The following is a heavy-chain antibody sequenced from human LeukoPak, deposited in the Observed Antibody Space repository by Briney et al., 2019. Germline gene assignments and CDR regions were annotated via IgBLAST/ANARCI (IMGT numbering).Heavy chain of an antibody. CDR3: ARVPPSIVGAIDY. J-gene: IGHJ4*02. CDR1: GFTFSSYG. D-gene: IGHD1-26*01. Sequence: GGSLRLSCAASGFTFSSYGMHWVRQAPGKGLEWVAVIWYDGSNKYYADSVKGRFTISRDNSKNTLYLQMNSLRAEDTAVYYCARVPPSIVGAIDYWGQGTLVTVSS. CDR2: IWYDGSNK. V-gene: IGHV3-33*01.